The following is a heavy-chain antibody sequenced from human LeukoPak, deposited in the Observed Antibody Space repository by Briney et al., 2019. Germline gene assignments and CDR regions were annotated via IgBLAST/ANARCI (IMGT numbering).Heavy chain of an antibody. D-gene: IGHD6-13*01. CDR1: GGSISSYY. J-gene: IGHJ5*02. CDR2: IYYSGST. CDR3: ARERRVYSSSWSRVDP. V-gene: IGHV4-59*01. Sequence: SETLSLTCTVSGGSISSYYWSWIRQPPGKGLEWIGYIYYSGSTNYNPSLKSRVTISVDTSKNQFSLKLSSVTAADTAVYYCARERRVYSSSWSRVDPWGQGTLVTVSS.